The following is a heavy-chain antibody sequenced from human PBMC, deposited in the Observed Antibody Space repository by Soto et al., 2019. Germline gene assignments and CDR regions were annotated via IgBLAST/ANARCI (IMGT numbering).Heavy chain of an antibody. CDR1: GFTFSSYE. D-gene: IGHD3-3*01. V-gene: IGHV3-48*03. CDR2: ISSSGSTI. CDR3: ARGFPFYDFWSGSTPQSYFDY. J-gene: IGHJ4*02. Sequence: GGSLRLSCAPSGFTFSSYEMNWVRQAPGKGLEWLSYISSSGSTIYYADSVKGRFTISRDNAKNSLYLQMNSLRAEDTAVYYCARGFPFYDFWSGSTPQSYFDYWGQGTLVTVSS.